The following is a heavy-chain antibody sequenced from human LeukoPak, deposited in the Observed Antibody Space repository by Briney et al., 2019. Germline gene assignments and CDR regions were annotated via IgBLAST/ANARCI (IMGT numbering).Heavy chain of an antibody. CDR3: ARSSLPGRSGRTEYFQH. D-gene: IGHD6-19*01. CDR1: GFTFSDYY. Sequence: GGSLRLSCAASGFTFSDYYMTWIRQAPGKGLQWLSFISDSSRTIYYADSVKGRFTTSRDNAKNSLYLQMSSLRAEDTAIYYCARSSLPGRSGRTEYFQHWGQGALVTVSS. J-gene: IGHJ1*01. V-gene: IGHV3-11*01. CDR2: ISDSSRTI.